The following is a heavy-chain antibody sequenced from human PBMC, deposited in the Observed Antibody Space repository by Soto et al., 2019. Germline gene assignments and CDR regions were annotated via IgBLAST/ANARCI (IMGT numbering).Heavy chain of an antibody. J-gene: IGHJ4*02. V-gene: IGHV1-69*04. CDR3: ARLRLEYYYGSGSLDFDY. Sequence: ASVKVSCKASGCTFSSYAISWVRQAPGQGLEWMGRIIPILGIANYAQKFQGRVTITADKSTSTAYMELSSLRSEDTAVYYCARLRLEYYYGSGSLDFDYWGQGTLVTVSS. D-gene: IGHD3-10*01. CDR1: GCTFSSYA. CDR2: IIPILGIA.